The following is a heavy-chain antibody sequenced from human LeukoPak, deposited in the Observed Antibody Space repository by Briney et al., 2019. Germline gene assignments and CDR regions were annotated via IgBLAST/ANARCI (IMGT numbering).Heavy chain of an antibody. J-gene: IGHJ4*02. V-gene: IGHV1-18*01. Sequence: ASVKVSCKASGYTFSNYGINWVRQAPGQGLEWMGWISGNNGNTNQAQKLQGRGTMTTDTSTSTAYMELRSLRSDDTAVYYCARDERDSCGGDCYYFDYWGQGTLVTVSS. CDR3: ARDERDSCGGDCYYFDY. CDR2: ISGNNGNT. D-gene: IGHD2-21*02. CDR1: GYTFSNYG.